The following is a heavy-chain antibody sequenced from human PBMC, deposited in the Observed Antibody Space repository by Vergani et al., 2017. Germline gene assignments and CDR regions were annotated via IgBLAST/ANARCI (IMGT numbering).Heavy chain of an antibody. J-gene: IGHJ4*02. CDR2: ISARYPST. D-gene: IGHD1-26*01. CDR3: ASELRAGGRDY. CDR1: GFTFSACP. Sequence: EVQLLQSGGGVIQPGGSVRLSCAASGFTFSACPMTWVRQAPGKGLEWVSAISARYPSTYYADSVKGRFTISRDNSKNMLYLQMNSLRAEDTAVYYCASELRAGGRDYWGQGTLVTVSS. V-gene: IGHV3-23*01.